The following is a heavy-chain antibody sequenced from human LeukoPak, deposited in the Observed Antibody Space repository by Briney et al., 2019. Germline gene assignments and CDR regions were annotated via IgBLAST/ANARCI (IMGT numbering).Heavy chain of an antibody. V-gene: IGHV3-64*02. CDR2: ISSNGGST. J-gene: IGHJ4*02. CDR3: ARKSQQLVGGGYFDY. Sequence: PGGSLRPSCAASGFTFSSYAMHWVRQAPGKGLEYVSAISSNGGSTYYADSVKGRFTISRDNSKNTLYLQMGSLRAEDMAVYYCARKSQQLVGGGYFDYWGQGTLVTVSS. CDR1: GFTFSSYA. D-gene: IGHD6-13*01.